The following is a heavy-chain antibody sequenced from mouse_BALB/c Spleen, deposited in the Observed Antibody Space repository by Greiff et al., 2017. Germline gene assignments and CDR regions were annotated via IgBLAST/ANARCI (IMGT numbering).Heavy chain of an antibody. V-gene: IGHV3-6*02. CDR1: GYSITSGYY. J-gene: IGHJ4*01. D-gene: IGHD2-2*01. CDR3: ARRDYGYPMDY. CDR2: ISYDGSN. Sequence: EVKLQESGPGLVKPSQSLSLTCSVTGYSITSGYYWNWIRQFPGNKLEWMGYISYDGSNNYNPSLKNRISITRDTSKNRFFLKLNSVTTEDTATYYCARRDYGYPMDYWGQGTSVTVSS.